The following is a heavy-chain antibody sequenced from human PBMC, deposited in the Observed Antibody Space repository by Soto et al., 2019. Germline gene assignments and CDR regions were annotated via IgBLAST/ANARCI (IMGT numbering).Heavy chain of an antibody. J-gene: IGHJ5*02. D-gene: IGHD1-1*01. CDR3: ARGPWNDDMGHFDP. CDR2: IYHSGST. Sequence: ASETLSLTCAVSGGSISSGGYSWSWIRQPPGKGLEWIGYIYHSGSTYYNPSLKSRVTISVDRSKNQFSLKLSSVTAADTAVYYCARGPWNDDMGHFDPWGQGTLVTVSS. CDR1: GGSISSGGYS. V-gene: IGHV4-30-2*01.